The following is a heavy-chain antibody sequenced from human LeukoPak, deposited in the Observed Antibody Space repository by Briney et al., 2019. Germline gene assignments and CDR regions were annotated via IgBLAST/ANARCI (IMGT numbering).Heavy chain of an antibody. CDR2: IYTSGST. CDR1: GGSISSYY. V-gene: IGHV4-4*07. J-gene: IGHJ6*03. D-gene: IGHD6-13*01. Sequence: PSETLSLTCTVSGGSISSYYWSWIRQPAGKGLEWIGRIYTSGSTNYNPSLKRRVTMSVGTSKNQFSLKLSSVTAADTAVYYCARVSQQLVPYYYYYYYMDVWGKGTTVTVSS. CDR3: ARVSQQLVPYYYYYYYMDV.